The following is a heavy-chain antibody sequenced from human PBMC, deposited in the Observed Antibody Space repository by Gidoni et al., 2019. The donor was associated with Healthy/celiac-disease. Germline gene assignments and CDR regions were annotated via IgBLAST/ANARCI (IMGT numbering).Heavy chain of an antibody. J-gene: IGHJ4*02. Sequence: QVQLVESGGGVVQPGRSLRLSCAASGFTFSIYSRHWVRQAPGKGREWVAVISDDGSNKYYADSVKGRFTISRDNSKTTLYLQMTSLRAEDTAVYYCARDRHYYDSSGFRSFDYWGQGTLVTVSS. D-gene: IGHD3-22*01. CDR3: ARDRHYYDSSGFRSFDY. CDR2: ISDDGSNK. CDR1: GFTFSIYS. V-gene: IGHV3-30*03.